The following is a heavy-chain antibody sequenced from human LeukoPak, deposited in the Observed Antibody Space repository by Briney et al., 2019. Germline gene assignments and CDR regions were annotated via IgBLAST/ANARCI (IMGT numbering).Heavy chain of an antibody. CDR3: ARESSLYGDYFDY. J-gene: IGHJ4*02. CDR1: GGSISSGDYY. D-gene: IGHD4-17*01. V-gene: IGHV4-30-4*08. CDR2: IYYSGST. Sequence: SETLSLTCTVSGGSISSGDYYWSWIRQPPGKGLEWIGCIYYSGSTNYNPSLKSRVTISVDTSKNQFSLKLSSVTAADTAVYYCARESSLYGDYFDYWGQGTLVTVSS.